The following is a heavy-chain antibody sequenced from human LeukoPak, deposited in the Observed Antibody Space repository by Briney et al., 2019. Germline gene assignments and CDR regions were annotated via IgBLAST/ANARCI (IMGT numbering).Heavy chain of an antibody. CDR2: IIPIFGAA. D-gene: IGHD2-2*01. J-gene: IGHJ6*02. V-gene: IGHV1-69*13. CDR3: ARLSPRGQLPLYYYYYYGMDV. CDR1: GGTFSSYA. Sequence: ASVKVSCKASGGTFSSYAISWVRQAPGQGLEWMGGIIPIFGAANYAQKFQGRVTITADESTSTAYMELSSLRSEDTAVYYCARLSPRGQLPLYYYYYYGMDVWGQGTTVTVSS.